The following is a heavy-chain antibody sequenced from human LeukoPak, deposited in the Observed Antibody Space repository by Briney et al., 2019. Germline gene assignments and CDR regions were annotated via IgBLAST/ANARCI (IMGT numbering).Heavy chain of an antibody. J-gene: IGHJ4*02. Sequence: PGGSLRLSCAASGFTFSDYYMTWIRQAPGKGPEWVSYISSSGSTIYYADSVRGRFTISRDNAKNSLYLQMNSLRAEDTAVYYCAVMSNYYDSSAYYPFHYWGQGTLVTVSS. CDR3: AVMSNYYDSSAYYPFHY. CDR1: GFTFSDYY. D-gene: IGHD3-22*01. V-gene: IGHV3-11*04. CDR2: ISSSGSTI.